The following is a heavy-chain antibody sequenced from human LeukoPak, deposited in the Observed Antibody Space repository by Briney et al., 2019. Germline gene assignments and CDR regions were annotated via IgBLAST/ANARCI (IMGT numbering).Heavy chain of an antibody. Sequence: GGSLRLSCAASGFTFSSYDMHWVRQATGKGLEWVSAVGTAGDTYYPGSVKGRFTISRENAKNSLYLQMNSLRAEDTAVYYCAREYCSGGSCYSSFDYWGQGTLVTVSS. D-gene: IGHD2-15*01. CDR1: GFTFSSYD. V-gene: IGHV3-13*01. CDR3: AREYCSGGSCYSSFDY. CDR2: VGTAGDT. J-gene: IGHJ4*02.